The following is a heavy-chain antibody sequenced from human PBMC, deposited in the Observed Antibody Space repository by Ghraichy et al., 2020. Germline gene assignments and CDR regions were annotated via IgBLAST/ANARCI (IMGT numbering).Heavy chain of an antibody. CDR3: AREWYGFGVVIIPVFDY. D-gene: IGHD3-3*01. Sequence: GGSLRLSCAASGFTFSSYWMSWVRQAPGKGLEWVANIKQDGSEKYYVDSVKGRFTISRDNAKNSLYLQMNSLRAEDTAVYYCAREWYGFGVVIIPVFDYWGQGTLVTVSS. CDR2: IKQDGSEK. J-gene: IGHJ4*02. V-gene: IGHV3-7*01. CDR1: GFTFSSYW.